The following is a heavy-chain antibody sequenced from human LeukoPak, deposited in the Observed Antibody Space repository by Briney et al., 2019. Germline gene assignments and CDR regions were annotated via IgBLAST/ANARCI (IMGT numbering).Heavy chain of an antibody. CDR2: IYAGGST. D-gene: IGHD5-12*01. Sequence: GGSLRLSCAASGFTVSSNYMSWVRQAPGKGLEWVSLIYAGGSTYYADSVKGRFTISRDNSKNTLYLQMNSLRAEDTAVYYCAKDEGYDWVFDYWGQGTLVTVSS. CDR1: GFTVSSNY. V-gene: IGHV3-53*01. CDR3: AKDEGYDWVFDY. J-gene: IGHJ4*02.